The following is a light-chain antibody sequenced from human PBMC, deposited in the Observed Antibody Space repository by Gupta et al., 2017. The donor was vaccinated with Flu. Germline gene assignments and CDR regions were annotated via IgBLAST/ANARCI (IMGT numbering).Light chain of an antibody. CDR1: QSLLYTSNNKNY. CDR2: WAS. CDR3: QQDYDGPWT. J-gene: IGKJ1*01. V-gene: IGKV4-1*01. Sequence: DIVMTQSPDSLAVSLGERATINCKSSQSLLYTSNNKNYLAWYQQKPGQPPNLLIYWASTRKSGVPDRFSGSGSGADFTLTISSLQAEDVAIYYCQQDYDGPWTFGQGTKVEIK.